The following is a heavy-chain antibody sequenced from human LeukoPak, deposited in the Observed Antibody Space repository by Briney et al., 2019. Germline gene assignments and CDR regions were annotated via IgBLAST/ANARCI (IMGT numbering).Heavy chain of an antibody. V-gene: IGHV3-23*01. CDR1: GFTFSSYA. D-gene: IGHD2-2*01. J-gene: IGHJ6*03. CDR3: ARDPSPRTSYFYYYMDV. CDR2: ISGSGGST. Sequence: GVLRLSCAASGFTFSSYAMSWVRQAPGKGLEWVSAISGSGGSTYYADSVKGRFTISRDNSKNTLYLQMNSLRAEDTAVYYCARDPSPRTSYFYYYMDVWGKGTTVTVSS.